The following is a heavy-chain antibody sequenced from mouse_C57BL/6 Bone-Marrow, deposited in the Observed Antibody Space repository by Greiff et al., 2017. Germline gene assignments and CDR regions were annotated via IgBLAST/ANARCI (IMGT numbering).Heavy chain of an antibody. Sequence: EVQLVESGGDLVKPGGSLKLSCAASGFTFSSYGMSWVRQTPDKRLEWVATISSGGSYTYYPDSVKGRFTISRDNAKNTLYLQMSSLKSEDTAMYYCARPSMITKAMDYWGQGTSVTVSS. V-gene: IGHV5-6*01. CDR2: ISSGGSYT. CDR3: ARPSMITKAMDY. D-gene: IGHD2-4*01. J-gene: IGHJ4*01. CDR1: GFTFSSYG.